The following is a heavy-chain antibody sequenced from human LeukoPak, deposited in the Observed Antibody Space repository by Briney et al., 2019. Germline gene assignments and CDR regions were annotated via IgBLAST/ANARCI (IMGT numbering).Heavy chain of an antibody. V-gene: IGHV1-18*04. CDR1: GYTFTGYY. J-gene: IGHJ4*02. CDR3: ARQLDGSGSYHD. D-gene: IGHD3-10*01. CDR2: ISAYNGNT. Sequence: ASVKVSCKASGYTFTGYYMHWVRQAPGQGLEWMGWISAYNGNTNYAQKLQGRVTMTTDTSTSTVYMELSSLRSEDTAVYYCARQLDGSGSYHDWGQGTLVTVSS.